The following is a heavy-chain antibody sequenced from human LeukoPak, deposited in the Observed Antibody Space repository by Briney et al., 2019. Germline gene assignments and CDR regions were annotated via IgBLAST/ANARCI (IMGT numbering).Heavy chain of an antibody. J-gene: IGHJ6*02. V-gene: IGHV1-8*01. CDR1: GYTFTSYD. CDR2: MNPNSGNT. Sequence: GASVKVSCKASGYTFTSYDINWVRQATGQGLEWMGWMNPNSGNTGYAQKFQGRVTMTRNTSISTAYMELSSLRSEDTAVYYCARMAVPRGYSGYDLLDGMDVWGQGTTVTVSS. CDR3: ARMAVPRGYSGYDLLDGMDV. D-gene: IGHD5-12*01.